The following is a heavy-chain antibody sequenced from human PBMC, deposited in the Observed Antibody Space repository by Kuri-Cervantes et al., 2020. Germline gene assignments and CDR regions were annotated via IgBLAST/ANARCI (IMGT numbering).Heavy chain of an antibody. D-gene: IGHD3-10*01. CDR1: GYTFTGYY. J-gene: IGHJ1*01. Sequence: SVKVSCKAPGYTFTGYYMHWVRQAPGQGLEWMGGIIPLFGTATYAQKFQGRLTITTDESTSTVSMELSSLRSDDTAVYYCARDKGAGYFQHWGQGTLVTVSS. CDR3: ARDKGAGYFQH. CDR2: IIPLFGTA. V-gene: IGHV1-69*05.